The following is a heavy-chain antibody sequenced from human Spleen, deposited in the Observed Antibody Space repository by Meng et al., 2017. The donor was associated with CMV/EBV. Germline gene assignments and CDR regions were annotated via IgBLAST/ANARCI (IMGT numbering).Heavy chain of an antibody. CDR1: GFTFSNYN. D-gene: IGHD2-2*01. Sequence: LKISCAASGFTFSNYNMNWVRQAPGKGLEWVSSISSSSSYIYYADSMKGRFTISRDNAKNSLYLQMNSLRAEDTAVYYCAREETSFVVVPAASLYGMDVWGQGTTVTVSS. J-gene: IGHJ6*02. CDR2: ISSSSSYI. CDR3: AREETSFVVVPAASLYGMDV. V-gene: IGHV3-21*01.